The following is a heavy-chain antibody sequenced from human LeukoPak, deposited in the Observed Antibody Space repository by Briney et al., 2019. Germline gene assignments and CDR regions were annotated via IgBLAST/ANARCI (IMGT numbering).Heavy chain of an antibody. CDR2: IYYSGST. Sequence: SETLSLTCTVSGGSISSYYWSWIRQPPGKGLEWIGYIYYSGSTNYNPSLKSRVTISVDTSKNQFSLKLNSVTAADTAVYYCASGGPVLLWSTGLNWFDPWGQGTLVTVSS. J-gene: IGHJ5*02. CDR1: GGSISSYY. V-gene: IGHV4-59*01. CDR3: ASGGPVLLWSTGLNWFDP. D-gene: IGHD3-10*01.